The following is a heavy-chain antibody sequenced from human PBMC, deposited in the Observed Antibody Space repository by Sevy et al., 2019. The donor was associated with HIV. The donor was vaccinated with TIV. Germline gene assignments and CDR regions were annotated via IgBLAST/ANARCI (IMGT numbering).Heavy chain of an antibody. J-gene: IGHJ4*02. CDR3: ARGGDFNDRSAKRDFDY. Sequence: GGSLRLSCAASGFTFSNYGMHWVRQAPGKGLEWVALIWNDGSNKYYADSVKGRFTISRDNSKNTLYLQMNSLRVEDTAVYFCARGGDFNDRSAKRDFDYWVQGTLVTVSS. CDR2: IWNDGSNK. CDR1: GFTFSNYG. D-gene: IGHD3-22*01. V-gene: IGHV3-33*01.